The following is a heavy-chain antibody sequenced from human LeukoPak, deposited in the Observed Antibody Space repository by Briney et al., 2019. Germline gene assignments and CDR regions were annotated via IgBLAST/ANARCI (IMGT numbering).Heavy chain of an antibody. J-gene: IGHJ3*02. V-gene: IGHV4-59*08. D-gene: IGHD3-10*01. CDR1: GGSISTYY. Sequence: MSSETLSLTCTVSGGSISTYYWSWIRQSPGKGLEWIGYIYYSGSTNYNPSLKSRVTISLATSKPQFSLKLSSVTAADTAVYYCARPMVRGSPDAFDICGQGTMVTVSS. CDR3: ARPMVRGSPDAFDI. CDR2: IYYSGST.